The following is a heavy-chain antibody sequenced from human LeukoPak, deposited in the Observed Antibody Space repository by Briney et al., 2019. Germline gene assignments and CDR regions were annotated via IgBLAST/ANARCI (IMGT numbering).Heavy chain of an antibody. Sequence: SETLSLTCTVSGGSISSSSYYWGWIRQPPGKGLEWIGSIYYSGSTNYNPSLKSRVTISVDTSKNQFSLKLSSVTAADTAVYYCARRRSGRGILTGYRYYFDYWGQGTLVTVSS. D-gene: IGHD3-9*01. V-gene: IGHV4-39*07. CDR1: GGSISSSSYY. J-gene: IGHJ4*02. CDR3: ARRRSGRGILTGYRYYFDY. CDR2: IYYSGST.